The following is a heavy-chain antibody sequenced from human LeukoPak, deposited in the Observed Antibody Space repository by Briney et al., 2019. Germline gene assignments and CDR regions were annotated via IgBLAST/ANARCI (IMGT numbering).Heavy chain of an antibody. CDR1: GFTFSGYG. V-gene: IGHV3-30*03. CDR2: ISYDGHNE. Sequence: QTGGSLRLSCAASGFTFSGYGMHWVRQAPGKGLEWVAVISYDGHNEYYADSVKGRFTISRDNSKNTLYLQMNSLRAEDTAVYYCAREIYDGVDYWGQGTLVTVSS. D-gene: IGHD3-16*01. J-gene: IGHJ4*02. CDR3: AREIYDGVDY.